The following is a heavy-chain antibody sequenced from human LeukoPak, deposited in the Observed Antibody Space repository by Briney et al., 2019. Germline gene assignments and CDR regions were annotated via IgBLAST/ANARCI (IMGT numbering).Heavy chain of an antibody. D-gene: IGHD6-25*01. CDR2: FSSSCSTI. J-gene: IGHJ4*02. CDR3: ASAKGYSSGSAGFDY. CDR1: GFTFSDYY. Sequence: GGSLRLSCAASGFTFSDYYMSGIRQAPGEGLEWVSYFSSSCSTIYCADSVKGRFTISRDNAKNTLYLQMNSLRAEDTAVYYGASAKGYSSGSAGFDYWGQGTLVTVSS. V-gene: IGHV3-11*01.